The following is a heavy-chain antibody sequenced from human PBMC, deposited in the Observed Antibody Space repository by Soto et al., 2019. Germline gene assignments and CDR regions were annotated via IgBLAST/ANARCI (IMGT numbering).Heavy chain of an antibody. D-gene: IGHD3-22*01. V-gene: IGHV5-51*01. Sequence: RGESLKISCRTSGYRFTSYWIAWVRQMPGKGLEWMGIIFPSDSDTRYSPSFQGQVTISADRSTSTVFPQWASLKASGTAVYFCARKDKSGYFNWFDPWGQGTRVTVSS. J-gene: IGHJ5*02. CDR1: GYRFTSYW. CDR3: ARKDKSGYFNWFDP. CDR2: IFPSDSDT.